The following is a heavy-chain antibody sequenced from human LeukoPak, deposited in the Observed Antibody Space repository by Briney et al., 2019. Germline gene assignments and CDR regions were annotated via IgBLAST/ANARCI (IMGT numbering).Heavy chain of an antibody. Sequence: PSETLSLTCTVSGGSISSYYWSWIRQPPGKGLEWIGYIYYSGSTNYNPSLKSRVTISVDTSKNQFSLKLSSVTAADTAVYYCARNYQPLLPMQANWFDPWGQGTLVTVSS. CDR3: ARNYQPLLPMQANWFDP. J-gene: IGHJ5*02. D-gene: IGHD2-21*02. CDR2: IYYSGST. CDR1: GGSISSYY. V-gene: IGHV4-59*01.